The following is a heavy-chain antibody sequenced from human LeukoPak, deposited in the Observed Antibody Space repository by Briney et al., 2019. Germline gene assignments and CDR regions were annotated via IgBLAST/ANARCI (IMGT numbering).Heavy chain of an antibody. CDR3: ARGLLTYYDFWSGSRD. V-gene: IGHV3-23*01. CDR1: GFTFSTNA. J-gene: IGHJ4*02. CDR2: IDGSGTTA. D-gene: IGHD3-3*01. Sequence: GGSLRLSCAASGFTFSTNAMSWVRQAPGKGLEWVSAIDGSGTTAYYADSVKGRFTISRDNSKNTLYLQMNSLRAEDTAVYYCARGLLTYYDFWSGSRDWGQGTLVTVSS.